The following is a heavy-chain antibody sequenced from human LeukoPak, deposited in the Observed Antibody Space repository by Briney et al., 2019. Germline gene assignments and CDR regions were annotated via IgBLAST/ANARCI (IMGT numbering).Heavy chain of an antibody. D-gene: IGHD6-19*01. J-gene: IGHJ3*02. CDR2: IYPGDSDT. Sequence: HGESLKISCKGSGYSFTTYWIGWVRQMPGKGLEWMGIIYPGDSDTGYSPSFQGQVTISADKSITTAYLQWSSLKASDTAMYYCARRGGYSSPYSDAFDIWGQGTMVTASS. CDR3: ARRGGYSSPYSDAFDI. CDR1: GYSFTTYW. V-gene: IGHV5-51*01.